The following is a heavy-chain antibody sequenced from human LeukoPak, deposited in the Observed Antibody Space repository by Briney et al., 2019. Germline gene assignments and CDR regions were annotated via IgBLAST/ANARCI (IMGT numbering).Heavy chain of an antibody. CDR1: GGSISSNNYY. V-gene: IGHV4-39*01. CDR2: IHYSGST. J-gene: IGHJ3*02. CDR3: ARLFGYYDTSGYLKQSALDI. D-gene: IGHD3-22*01. Sequence: SETLSLTCIVSGGSISSNNYYWGWIRQPPGKGLEWIGSIHYSGSTYHNPSLKSRVTISVDTSKNQFSLKLYSVTAADTAVYYCARLFGYYDTSGYLKQSALDIWGQGTMVTVSS.